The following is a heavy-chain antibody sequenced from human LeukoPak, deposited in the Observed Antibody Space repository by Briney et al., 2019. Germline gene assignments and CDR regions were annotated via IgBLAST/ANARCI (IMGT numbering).Heavy chain of an antibody. Sequence: SETLSLTCTASGGSISSGSYYWSWIRQPAGKGLEWIGRIYTSGSTNYNPSLKSRVSISVDTSKNQFSLKLSSVTAADTAVYYCARAPDYGDYGVEYFDYWGQGTLVTVSS. CDR2: IYTSGST. V-gene: IGHV4-61*02. J-gene: IGHJ4*02. CDR1: GGSISSGSYY. CDR3: ARAPDYGDYGVEYFDY. D-gene: IGHD4-17*01.